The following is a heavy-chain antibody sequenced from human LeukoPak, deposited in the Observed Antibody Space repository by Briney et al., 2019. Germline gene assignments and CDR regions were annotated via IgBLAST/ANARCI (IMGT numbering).Heavy chain of an antibody. D-gene: IGHD3-10*01. CDR3: AKDHFGSGTTMDV. Sequence: GGSLRLSCAASGFTFSSYAMSWVRQAPGKGLEWVSGISGSGGSTYYADSLKGRFTISRDNSKNALFLQMNSLRDEDTGVYYCAKDHFGSGTTMDVWGQGTTVTVSS. CDR2: ISGSGGST. J-gene: IGHJ6*02. CDR1: GFTFSSYA. V-gene: IGHV3-23*01.